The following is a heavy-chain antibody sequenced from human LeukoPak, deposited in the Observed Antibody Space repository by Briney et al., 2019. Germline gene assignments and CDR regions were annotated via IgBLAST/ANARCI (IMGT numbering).Heavy chain of an antibody. V-gene: IGHV4-59*01. D-gene: IGHD6-6*01. Sequence: SETLSLTCTVSGGSISNYYWSWIRQPPGKGLEWIGYIYDSGSTNYNPSLKSRVTISVDTSKNQFSLKLSSVTAADTAVYYCARGSESIAARPFDYWGQGTLVTVSS. CDR2: IYDSGST. CDR1: GGSISNYY. CDR3: ARGSESIAARPFDY. J-gene: IGHJ4*02.